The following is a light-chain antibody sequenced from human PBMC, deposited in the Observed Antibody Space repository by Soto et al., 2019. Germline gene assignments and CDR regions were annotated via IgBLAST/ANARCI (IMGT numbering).Light chain of an antibody. Sequence: ENVFTLSPCTLSLSTGERATLSCRASQSVSSSYLAWYQQKPGQAPRLLIYGASSRATGIPDRFSGSGSGTDFTLTISRLEPEDFAVYYCQQYGSSRWTFGQGTKVDIK. CDR1: QSVSSSY. CDR3: QQYGSSRWT. J-gene: IGKJ1*01. V-gene: IGKV3-20*01. CDR2: GAS.